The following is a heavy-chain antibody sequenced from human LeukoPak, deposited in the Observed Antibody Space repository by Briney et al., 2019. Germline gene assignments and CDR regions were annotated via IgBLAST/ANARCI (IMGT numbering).Heavy chain of an antibody. CDR2: ISAYNGNK. CDR1: GYTFTSYD. D-gene: IGHD3-22*01. CDR3: ARTETYYYDSSGYYYFDY. V-gene: IGHV1-18*01. Sequence: ASVKVSCKASGYTFTSYDINWVRQATGQGLEWMGWISAYNGNKNYAQKLQGRVTMTTDTSTSTAYMELGSLRSDDTAVYYCARTETYYYDSSGYYYFDYWGQGTLVTVSS. J-gene: IGHJ4*02.